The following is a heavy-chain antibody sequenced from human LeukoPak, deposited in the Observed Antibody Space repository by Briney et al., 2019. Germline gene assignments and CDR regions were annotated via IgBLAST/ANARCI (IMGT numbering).Heavy chain of an antibody. CDR1: GYTFTSYG. CDR2: ISAYNGNT. CDR3: ARDLDPTHGMDV. J-gene: IGHJ6*02. V-gene: IGHV1-18*01. D-gene: IGHD3-3*01. Sequence: VASVAVSFTASGYTFTSYGISWVRQAPGQGLEWVGWISAYNGNTNYAQKLQGRVTMTTDTSTSTAYMELRSLRSDDTAVYYCARDLDPTHGMDVWGQRTTVTVSS.